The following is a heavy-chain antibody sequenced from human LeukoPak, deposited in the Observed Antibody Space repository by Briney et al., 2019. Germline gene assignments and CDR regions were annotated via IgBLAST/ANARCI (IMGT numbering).Heavy chain of an antibody. D-gene: IGHD6-13*01. CDR3: AKEARYSSSWYSFFDY. CDR2: ISGSGGST. J-gene: IGHJ4*02. Sequence: PGGSLRLSCAASGSTFSTYAMSWVRQAPGKGLEWVSAISGSGGSTDYADSVKGRFTISRDKSKNTLYLQMSSLRAEDTAVYYCAKEARYSSSWYSFFDYWGQGTLVTVS. CDR1: GSTFSTYA. V-gene: IGHV3-23*01.